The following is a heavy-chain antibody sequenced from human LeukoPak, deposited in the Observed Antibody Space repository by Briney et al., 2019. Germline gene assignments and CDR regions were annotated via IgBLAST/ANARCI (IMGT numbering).Heavy chain of an antibody. V-gene: IGHV4-4*07. CDR3: ARVGEPGRAFDI. D-gene: IGHD2-21*01. CDR2: IYTSGST. Sequence: SETLSLTCTVSGGSLRSYYWSWIRQPAGRGLEWIGRIYTSGSTNYKPSLKSQVTMSVDTSKNQFSLKLSSVTAADTAVYYGARVGEPGRAFDIWGQGTMVTVSS. J-gene: IGHJ3*02. CDR1: GGSLRSYY.